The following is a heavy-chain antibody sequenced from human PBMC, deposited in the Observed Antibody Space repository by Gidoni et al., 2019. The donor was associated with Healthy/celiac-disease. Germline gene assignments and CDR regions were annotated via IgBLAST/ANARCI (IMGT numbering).Heavy chain of an antibody. CDR3: ARDLMAVSRSVDY. CDR2: IYYSGST. J-gene: IGHJ4*02. V-gene: IGHV4-61*01. Sequence: QVQLQESGPGLVKPSETLSLTCTVSGGSVSSGSYYWSWIRQPPGKGLEWIGYIYYSGSTNYNPSLKSRVTISVDTSKNQFSLKLSSVTAADTAVYYCARDLMAVSRSVDYWGQGTLVTVSS. D-gene: IGHD2-8*01. CDR1: GGSVSSGSYY.